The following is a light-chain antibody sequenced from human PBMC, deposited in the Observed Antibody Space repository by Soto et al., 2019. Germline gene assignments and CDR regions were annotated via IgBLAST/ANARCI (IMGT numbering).Light chain of an antibody. CDR3: HQYKYWPRT. CDR1: QSVSTN. Sequence: EIVMTQSPATLSVSPGESATLACRASQSVSTNLAGYQQKPGQAPRLLIYGESTRATGIPARLSGIGSGTEFTLPVSSLQSEDFAVYYYHQYKYWPRTFGQWTKVESK. V-gene: IGKV3-15*01. CDR2: GES. J-gene: IGKJ1*01.